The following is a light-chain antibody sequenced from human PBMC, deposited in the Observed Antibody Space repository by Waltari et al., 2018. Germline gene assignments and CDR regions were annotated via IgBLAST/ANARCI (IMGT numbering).Light chain of an antibody. V-gene: IGKV1-5*01. CDR1: ETINTW. CDR3: QQYNSYPYT. Sequence: DIQMTQSPSTLSASVGDRAPITCRASETINTWLAWYQQKPGKAPNLLIYDASSLQSGVPSWFSGSGSGTEFTLTISSLQPGDFATYHCQQYNSYPYTFGQGTKLEI. CDR2: DAS. J-gene: IGKJ2*01.